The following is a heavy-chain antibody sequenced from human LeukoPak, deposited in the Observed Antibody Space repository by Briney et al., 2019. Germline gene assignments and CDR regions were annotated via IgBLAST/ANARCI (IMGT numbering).Heavy chain of an antibody. Sequence: GGSLRLSCAASGFTFSSYAMSWVRQAPGKGLEWVSAISGSGGSTYYADSVKGRFTISRDNSKNTLYLQMNSLRAEDTAVCYCAKGYDSSGYYYHNWGQGTLVTVSS. V-gene: IGHV3-23*01. D-gene: IGHD3-22*01. J-gene: IGHJ4*02. CDR1: GFTFSSYA. CDR2: ISGSGGST. CDR3: AKGYDSSGYYYHN.